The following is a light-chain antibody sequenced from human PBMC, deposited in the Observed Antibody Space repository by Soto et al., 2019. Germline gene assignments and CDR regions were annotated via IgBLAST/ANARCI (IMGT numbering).Light chain of an antibody. Sequence: DIQMTHSPSTLSASVADTVTITCRASQSISGSLAWYQQKPGGPPNVLIYDASSLESGVPSRFSGSGSGTEFTLTISSLQPDDFATYYCQQYNSYPWTFGQETKVDIK. CDR2: DAS. J-gene: IGKJ1*01. CDR1: QSISGS. V-gene: IGKV1-5*01. CDR3: QQYNSYPWT.